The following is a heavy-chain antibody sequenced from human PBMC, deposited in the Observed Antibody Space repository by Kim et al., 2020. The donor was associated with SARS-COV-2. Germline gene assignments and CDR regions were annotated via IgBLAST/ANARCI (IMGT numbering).Heavy chain of an antibody. V-gene: IGHV1-3*01. CDR1: GYTFTSYA. Sequence: ASVKVSCKASGYTFTSYAMHWVRQAPGQRLEWMGWINAGNGNTKYSQKFQGRVTITRDTSASTAYMELSSLRSEDTAVYYCAREVEWFGELVDDYWGQGTLVTVSS. CDR3: AREVEWFGELVDDY. J-gene: IGHJ4*02. D-gene: IGHD3-10*01. CDR2: INAGNGNT.